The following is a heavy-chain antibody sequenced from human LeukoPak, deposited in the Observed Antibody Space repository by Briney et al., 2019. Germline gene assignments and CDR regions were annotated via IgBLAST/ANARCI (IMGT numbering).Heavy chain of an antibody. CDR1: GGSFSGYY. CDR3: ARDLGSDYYDSSGYAFDI. D-gene: IGHD3-22*01. Sequence: SETLSLTCAVYGGSFSGYYWSWLRQPPGKGLEWIGYIYYSGSTNYNPSLKSRVTISVDTSKNQFSLKLSSVTAADTAVYYCARDLGSDYYDSSGYAFDIWGQGTMVTVSS. V-gene: IGHV4-59*01. CDR2: IYYSGST. J-gene: IGHJ3*02.